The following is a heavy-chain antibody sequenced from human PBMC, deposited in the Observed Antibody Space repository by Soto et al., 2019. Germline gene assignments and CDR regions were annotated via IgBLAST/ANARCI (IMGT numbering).Heavy chain of an antibody. CDR1: GFTFSSYG. CDR3: AKGTMVRGVNMPDY. V-gene: IGHV3-30*18. D-gene: IGHD3-10*01. J-gene: IGHJ4*02. Sequence: GGSLRLSCAASGFTFSSYGMHWVRQAPGKGLEWVAVISYDGSNKYYADSVKGRFTISRDNSKNTLYLQMNSLRAEDTAVYYCAKGTMVRGVNMPDYWGQGTLVTVSS. CDR2: ISYDGSNK.